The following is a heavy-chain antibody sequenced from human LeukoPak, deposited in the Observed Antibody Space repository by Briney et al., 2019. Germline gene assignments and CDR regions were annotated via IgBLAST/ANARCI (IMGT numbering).Heavy chain of an antibody. J-gene: IGHJ4*02. CDR1: GGTFSSYA. V-gene: IGHV1-69*06. CDR2: IIPIFGTA. D-gene: IGHD3-22*01. Sequence: PWASVKVSCKASGGTFSSYAISWVRQAPGQGLEWMGGIIPIFGTANYAQKFQGRVTITADKSTSTAYMELSSLRSEDTAVYYCASRNYYDSSGYYYAFDYWGQGTLVTVSS. CDR3: ASRNYYDSSGYYYAFDY.